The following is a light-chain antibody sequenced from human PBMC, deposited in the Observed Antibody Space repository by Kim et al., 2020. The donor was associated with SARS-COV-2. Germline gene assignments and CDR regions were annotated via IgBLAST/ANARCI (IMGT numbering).Light chain of an antibody. CDR1: SLRTYY. J-gene: IGLJ3*02. CDR3: KSRESSGNYLV. V-gene: IGLV3-19*01. Sequence: LGQTVRIKCQGDSLRTYYATCYQQKPGQAPTDGIFAKNNRPSGIPDRFSGSSSGDTASLTITGAQAEDEADYYCKSRESSGNYLVFGGGTQLTVL. CDR2: AKN.